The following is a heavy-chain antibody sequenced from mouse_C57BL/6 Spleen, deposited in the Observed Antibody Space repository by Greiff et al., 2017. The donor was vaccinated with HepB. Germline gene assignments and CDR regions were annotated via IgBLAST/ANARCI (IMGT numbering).Heavy chain of an antibody. CDR3: ARALFITTVGEAY. Sequence: VQLQQPGAELVKPGASVKLSCKASGYTFTSYWMHWVKQRPGQGLEWIGMIHPNSGSTNYNEKFKSKATLTVDKSSSTAYMQLSSLTSEDSAVYYCARALFITTVGEAYWGQGTLVTVSA. J-gene: IGHJ3*01. CDR2: IHPNSGST. D-gene: IGHD1-1*01. V-gene: IGHV1-64*01. CDR1: GYTFTSYW.